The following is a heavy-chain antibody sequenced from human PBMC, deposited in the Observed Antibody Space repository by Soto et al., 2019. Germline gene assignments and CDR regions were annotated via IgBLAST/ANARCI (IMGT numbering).Heavy chain of an antibody. CDR3: ARETPPTYYYDSSGYSLDY. V-gene: IGHV3-48*02. J-gene: IGHJ4*02. D-gene: IGHD3-22*01. CDR1: GFTFSSYS. Sequence: PGGSLRVSCAASGFTFSSYSMNWVRQAPGKGLEWVSYISSSSSTIYYADSVKGRFTISRDNAKNSLYLQMNSLRDEDTAVYYCARETPPTYYYDSSGYSLDYWGQGTLVTVSS. CDR2: ISSSSSTI.